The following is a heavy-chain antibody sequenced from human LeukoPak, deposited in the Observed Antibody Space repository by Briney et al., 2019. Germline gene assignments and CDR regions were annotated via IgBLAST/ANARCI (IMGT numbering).Heavy chain of an antibody. Sequence: PGGSLRLSCAASGFTFSDYSMHWVRQAPGKGLEWVTIISYDGYKKYYADSVKGRFTISRDNSKNMLYLQMNSQRPEDTAVYYCARELEAEEEGLSTWGLGTLVTVSS. D-gene: IGHD6-19*01. J-gene: IGHJ5*02. CDR2: ISYDGYKK. V-gene: IGHV3-30-3*01. CDR3: ARELEAEEEGLST. CDR1: GFTFSDYS.